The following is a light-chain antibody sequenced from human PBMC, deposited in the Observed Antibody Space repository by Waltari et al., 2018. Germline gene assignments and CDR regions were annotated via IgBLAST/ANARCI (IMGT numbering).Light chain of an antibody. CDR2: STN. V-gene: IGLV8-61*01. J-gene: IGLJ3*02. CDR1: SGSVSLSPF. Sequence: QTVVPQEPSFSLSPGGTVTLTCGLSSGSVSLSPFHSWYQQPPGQPPRVLIYSTNTRSSGVPDRFSGSILGKKAALTITGAQADDEAAYYCVLYMSRDILFGGGTKLTVL. CDR3: VLYMSRDIL.